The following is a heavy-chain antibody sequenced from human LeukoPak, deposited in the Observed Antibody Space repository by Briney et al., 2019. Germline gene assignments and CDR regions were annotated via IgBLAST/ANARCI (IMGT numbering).Heavy chain of an antibody. CDR1: GYTFSVYY. V-gene: IGHV7-4-1*02. CDR3: ARDHVKLGSSFHPFDAFDV. CDR2: INTNTGNP. Sequence: ASVKVSCKASGYTFSVYYMHWVRQAPGQGLEWMGWINTNTGNPTYAQGFTGRFVFPLDTSVSTAYLQISSLKAEDTAVYYCARDHVKLGSSFHPFDAFDVWGQGTLVTVSS. J-gene: IGHJ3*01. D-gene: IGHD2-2*01.